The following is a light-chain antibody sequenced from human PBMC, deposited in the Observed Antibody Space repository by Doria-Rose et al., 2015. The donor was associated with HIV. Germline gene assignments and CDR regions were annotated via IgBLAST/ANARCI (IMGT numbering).Light chain of an antibody. CDR3: YQYGTSWT. Sequence: TQSPGTLSLSPGERATLSFRASQSFSSTYLAWYQQKPGQAPSLLIYDGSTRATGIPDRFSASGSGTDFTLTINRLEPEDFALYYCYQYGTSWTFGQGTKVEI. CDR1: QSFSSTY. J-gene: IGKJ1*01. V-gene: IGKV3-20*01. CDR2: DGS.